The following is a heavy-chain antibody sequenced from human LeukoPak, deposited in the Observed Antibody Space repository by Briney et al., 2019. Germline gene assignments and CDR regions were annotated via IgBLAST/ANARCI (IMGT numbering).Heavy chain of an antibody. V-gene: IGHV3-21*01. D-gene: IGHD6-19*01. CDR3: ATEEGWAFDY. J-gene: IGHJ4*02. Sequence: GGSLRLSCAASGFTFSTFNMNWVRQAPGKGLEWVSSISSSSSYIYYADSVKGRFTISKDNAKNSLYLQMNSLRAEDTAVYYCATEEGWAFDYWGQGTLVTVPS. CDR2: ISSSSSYI. CDR1: GFTFSTFN.